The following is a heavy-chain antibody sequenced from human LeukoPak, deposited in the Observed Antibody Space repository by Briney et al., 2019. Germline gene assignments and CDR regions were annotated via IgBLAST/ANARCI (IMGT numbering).Heavy chain of an antibody. V-gene: IGHV1-24*01. Sequence: ASVKVSCKVSGYTLTELSMHWVRQAPGKGLEWMGGFDPEDGETIYAQKFQGRVTMTEDTSTDTAYMELSSLRSEDTAVYYCATDFKMVRGVIKPGRRAFDIWGQGTMVTVSS. CDR2: FDPEDGET. CDR3: ATDFKMVRGVIKPGRRAFDI. D-gene: IGHD3-10*01. J-gene: IGHJ3*02. CDR1: GYTLTELS.